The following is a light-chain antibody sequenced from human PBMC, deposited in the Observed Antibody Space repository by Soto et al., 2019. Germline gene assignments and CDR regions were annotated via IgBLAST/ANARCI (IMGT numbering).Light chain of an antibody. V-gene: IGLV1-44*01. J-gene: IGLJ2*01. CDR3: AAWDDLVDGVL. CDR2: GNN. Sequence: QSVLTQSPSASGTPGQRVTISCSGSSSNLGSNSVNWYQQFPGTAPRVLIYGNNQPPSGVPDRFSGYTSGTSASPAISALQSEDEADYYCAAWDDLVDGVLFGGGTKLTVL. CDR1: SSNLGSNS.